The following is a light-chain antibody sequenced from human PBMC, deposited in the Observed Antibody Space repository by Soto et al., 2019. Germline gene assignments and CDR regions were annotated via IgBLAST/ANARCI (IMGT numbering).Light chain of an antibody. V-gene: IGKV3-20*01. CDR2: DAS. CDR1: QSVSSSY. CDR3: QQYGSSPQT. Sequence: IVLTQSPGTLSLSPGERATLSCRASQSVSSSYLAWYQQKPGQAPRLLIYDASSRATGIPDRFSGSGSGTDLTLTISRLEPEDFAVYYCQQYGSSPQTFGQGTKVEIK. J-gene: IGKJ1*01.